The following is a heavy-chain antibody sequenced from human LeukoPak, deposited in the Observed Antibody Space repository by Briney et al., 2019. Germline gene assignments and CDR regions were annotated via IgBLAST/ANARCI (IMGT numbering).Heavy chain of an antibody. CDR1: GYTFTSYF. D-gene: IGHD1-7*01. CDR3: ARVGLPTWYYYFDY. V-gene: IGHV1-18*01. J-gene: IGHJ4*02. Sequence: ASVKVSCKASGYTFTSYFISWVRQAPGQGLEWMGWISVYNSNTNYAQKLQDRVTMTTDTSTSTAYMELRSPRSDDTAVYYCARVGLPTWYYYFDYWGQGTLVTVSS. CDR2: ISVYNSNT.